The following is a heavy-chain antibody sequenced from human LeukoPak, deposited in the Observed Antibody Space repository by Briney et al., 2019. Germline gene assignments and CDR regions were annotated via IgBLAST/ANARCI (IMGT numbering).Heavy chain of an antibody. D-gene: IGHD6-6*01. CDR3: ARDVSDENGSASRIHLVS. CDR2: IRQDGREK. V-gene: IGHV3-7*03. J-gene: IGHJ4*02. CDR1: GFTFSNYW. Sequence: QSGGSLRLSCAASGFTFSNYWMTWIRQAPGKGLEWVANIRQDGREKNYVDSVKARFTISRDNAKNSLILQMNRRRAEDTAVYYCARDVSDENGSASRIHLVSWGQGTLVFVSS.